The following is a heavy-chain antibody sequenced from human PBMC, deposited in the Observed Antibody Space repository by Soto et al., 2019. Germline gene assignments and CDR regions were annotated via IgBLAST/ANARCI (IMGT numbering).Heavy chain of an antibody. D-gene: IGHD1-1*01. CDR3: ARDSRENWTDVRGMDV. V-gene: IGHV1-69*08. J-gene: IGHJ6*02. Sequence: QVQLVQSGAEVKKPGSSVKVSCKASGGTFSSYTISWVRQAPGQGLEWMGRIIPILGIANYAQKFQGRVTITADKSTSTAYLELSSLRSEDTAVYYCARDSRENWTDVRGMDVWGQGTTVTVSS. CDR2: IIPILGIA. CDR1: GGTFSSYT.